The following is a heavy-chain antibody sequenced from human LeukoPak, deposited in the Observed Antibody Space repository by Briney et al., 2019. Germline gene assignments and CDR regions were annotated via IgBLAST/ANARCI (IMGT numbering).Heavy chain of an antibody. V-gene: IGHV3-21*01. CDR3: ARDGSSPRATIIGHYYYYMDV. D-gene: IGHD5-24*01. J-gene: IGHJ6*03. Sequence: PGGSLRLSCAASGFTFSSYSMNWVRQAPGKGLEWVSSISSSSSYIYYADSVKGRFTISRDNAKNSLYLQMNSLRAEDTAVYYCARDGSSPRATIIGHYYYYMDVWGKGTTATVSS. CDR2: ISSSSSYI. CDR1: GFTFSSYS.